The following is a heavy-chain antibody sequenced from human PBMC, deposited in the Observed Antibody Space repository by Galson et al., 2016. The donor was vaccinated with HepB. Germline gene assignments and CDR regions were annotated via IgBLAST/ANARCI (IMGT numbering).Heavy chain of an antibody. V-gene: IGHV1-2*06. CDR1: GYTFTDYH. J-gene: IGHJ4*02. Sequence: SVKVSCKASGYTFTDYHIQWVRQAPGQGLEWVGRSDRPNGDTKYAQKFQGRVTMTRDTSTSTAHMELSSLTSDDTAVYYCARDCGFGGWLDYWGQGTLVTVSS. CDR2: SDRPNGDT. D-gene: IGHD2-21*01. CDR3: ARDCGFGGWLDY.